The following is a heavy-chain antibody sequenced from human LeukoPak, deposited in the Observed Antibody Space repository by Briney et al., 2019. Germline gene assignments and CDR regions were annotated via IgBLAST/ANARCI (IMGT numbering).Heavy chain of an antibody. V-gene: IGHV4-59*01. CDR3: ARGHQKTKYFDY. D-gene: IGHD1/OR15-1a*01. CDR1: GGSISSYY. J-gene: IGHJ4*02. CDR2: IYYSWST. Sequence: SETLSLTCTVSGGSISSYYWGWIRQPPGKGLEWIGYIYYSWSTNFNPSLKSRVTISVDTSKNQFSLKLSSVTAADTAVYYCARGHQKTKYFDYWGQGTLVTVSS.